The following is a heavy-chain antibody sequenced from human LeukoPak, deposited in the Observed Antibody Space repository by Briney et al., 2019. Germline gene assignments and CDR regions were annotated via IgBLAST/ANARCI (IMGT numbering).Heavy chain of an antibody. D-gene: IGHD6-13*01. CDR2: IYYSGTT. V-gene: IGHV4-59*01. CDR3: AGEYSTYYFDY. Sequence: SETLSLTCNVSGASISSYYWSWVRQPPGKGLEWIGYIYYSGTTNYNPSLKSRVTISVDTSKNQFSLKLSSVTAADTAVYYCAGEYSTYYFDYWGQGTLVTVSS. J-gene: IGHJ4*02. CDR1: GASISSYY.